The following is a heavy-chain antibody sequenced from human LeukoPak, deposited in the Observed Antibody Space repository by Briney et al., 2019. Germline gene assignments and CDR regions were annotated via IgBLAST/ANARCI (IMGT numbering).Heavy chain of an antibody. CDR3: ARGRYCTNGVCYFADY. CDR2: INPNSGGT. V-gene: IGHV1-2*02. Sequence: GASVKVSCKXSGHTFTGYYMHWVRQAPGQGLEWMGWINPNSGGTNYAQKFQGRVTMTRDTSISTAYMELSRLRSDDTAVYYCARGRYCTNGVCYFADYWGQGTLVTVSS. J-gene: IGHJ4*02. D-gene: IGHD2-8*01. CDR1: GHTFTGYY.